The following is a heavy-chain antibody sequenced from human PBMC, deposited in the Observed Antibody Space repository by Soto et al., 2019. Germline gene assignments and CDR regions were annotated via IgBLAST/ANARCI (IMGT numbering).Heavy chain of an antibody. J-gene: IGHJ6*02. Sequence: PGESLKISCEGSGYTFTSYWIGWVRQMPGKGLEWMGIIYPGDSDTRYSPSFQGQVTISADKSISTAYLQWSSLKASDTAMYYCARLHYDILTGYSDGMDVWGQGTTVTVSS. CDR2: IYPGDSDT. D-gene: IGHD3-9*01. CDR3: ARLHYDILTGYSDGMDV. CDR1: GYTFTSYW. V-gene: IGHV5-51*01.